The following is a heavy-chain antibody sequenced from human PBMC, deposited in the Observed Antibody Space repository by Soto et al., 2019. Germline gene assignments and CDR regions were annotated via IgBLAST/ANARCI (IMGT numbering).Heavy chain of an antibody. CDR2: IKSKTDGGTT. V-gene: IGHV3-15*01. D-gene: IGHD3-9*01. CDR3: TTDLERTLHYDILTGYPYYYYGMDV. J-gene: IGHJ6*02. Sequence: PGGSLRLSCAASGFTFSNAWMSWVRQAPGKGLEWVGRIKSKTDGGTTDYAAPVKGRFTISRDDSKNTLYLQMNSLKTEDTAVYYCTTDLERTLHYDILTGYPYYYYGMDVWGQGTTVTVSS. CDR1: GFTFSNAW.